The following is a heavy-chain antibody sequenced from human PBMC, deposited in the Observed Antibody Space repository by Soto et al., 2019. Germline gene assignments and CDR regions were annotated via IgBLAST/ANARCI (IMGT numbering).Heavy chain of an antibody. D-gene: IGHD2-15*01. Sequence: PSETLSLTCAVYGGSFSGYYWSWIRQPPGKGLEWIGEINHSGSTNYNPSLKSRVTISVDTSKNQFSLKLSSVTAADTAVYYCARVAAIGNWFDPWGQGTLVTVS. CDR2: INHSGST. CDR3: ARVAAIGNWFDP. CDR1: GGSFSGYY. J-gene: IGHJ5*02. V-gene: IGHV4-34*01.